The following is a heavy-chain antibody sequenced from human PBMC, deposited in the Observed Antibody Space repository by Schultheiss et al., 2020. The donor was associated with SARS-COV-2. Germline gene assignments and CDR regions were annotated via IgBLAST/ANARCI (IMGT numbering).Heavy chain of an antibody. J-gene: IGHJ6*02. CDR1: GFTFGEYA. V-gene: IGHV3-49*03. CDR2: IRSKAFGGTT. Sequence: GGSLRLSCTASGFTFGEYAVSWFRQVPGKGLEWVAFIRSKAFGGTTEYAASVKGRFTVSRDDSKSVAYLQMNRLKSEDTAVYHCTRCGCDCWRYGMDVWGQGTTVIVAS. D-gene: IGHD2-21*02. CDR3: TRCGCDCWRYGMDV.